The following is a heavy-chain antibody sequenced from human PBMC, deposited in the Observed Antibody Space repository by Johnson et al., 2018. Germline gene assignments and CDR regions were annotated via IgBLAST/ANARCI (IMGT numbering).Heavy chain of an antibody. CDR3: ARVRRGYSYGYYYYYGMDV. CDR1: GGTFSSYA. D-gene: IGHD5-18*01. Sequence: VQLVQSGAEVKKPGSSVKVSCKASGGTFSSYAISWVRQAPGQGLEWMGGIIPIFGTANYAQKFQGRVTITADESPSTAYRELSSLRSEDTTVYYCARVRRGYSYGYYYYYGMDVWGQGTTVTVSS. V-gene: IGHV1-69*12. CDR2: IIPIFGTA. J-gene: IGHJ6*02.